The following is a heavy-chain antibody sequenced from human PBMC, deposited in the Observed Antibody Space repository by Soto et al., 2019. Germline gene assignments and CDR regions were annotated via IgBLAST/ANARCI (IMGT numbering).Heavy chain of an antibody. CDR2: IYYSGST. J-gene: IGHJ4*02. D-gene: IGHD3-10*01. CDR3: ARDTMVRGVIVPDY. V-gene: IGHV4-61*01. Sequence: QVQLQESGPGLVKPSETLSLTCTVSGGSVSSGSYYWSWIRQPPGKGLEWIGYIYYSGSTNYNPSLTSRVTISVDTSKNQFSLKLSSVTAADTAVYYCARDTMVRGVIVPDYWGQGTLVTVSS. CDR1: GGSVSSGSYY.